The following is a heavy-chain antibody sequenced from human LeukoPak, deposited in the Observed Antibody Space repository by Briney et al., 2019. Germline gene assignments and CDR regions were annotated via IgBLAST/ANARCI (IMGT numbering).Heavy chain of an antibody. Sequence: GGSLRLSCAASGFTFSSYSMNWVRQAPGKGLEWVSFISSSSSYIYYADSVKGRFTISRDNAKNSLYLQMNSLRAEDTAVYYCARIWFGEFDYWGQGTLVTVSS. CDR1: GFTFSSYS. D-gene: IGHD3-10*01. CDR3: ARIWFGEFDY. V-gene: IGHV3-21*01. CDR2: ISSSSSYI. J-gene: IGHJ4*02.